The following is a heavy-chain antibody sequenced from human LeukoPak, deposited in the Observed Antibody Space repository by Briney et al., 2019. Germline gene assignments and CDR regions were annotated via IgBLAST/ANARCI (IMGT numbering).Heavy chain of an antibody. Sequence: SETLPLTCTVSGGSISSYYWSWIRQPPGKGLEWIGYIYYSGSTNYNPSLKSRVTISVDTSKNQFSLKLSSVTAADTAVYYCARYTRRFQSSYFDYWGQGTLVTVSS. CDR1: GGSISSYY. CDR3: ARYTRRFQSSYFDY. CDR2: IYYSGST. J-gene: IGHJ4*02. V-gene: IGHV4-59*01. D-gene: IGHD3-3*01.